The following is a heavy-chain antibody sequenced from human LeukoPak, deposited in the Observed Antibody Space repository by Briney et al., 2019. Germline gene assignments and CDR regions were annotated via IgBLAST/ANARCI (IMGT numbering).Heavy chain of an antibody. J-gene: IGHJ5*02. CDR3: ARVRCSSTSCYARTLWFDP. D-gene: IGHD2-2*01. CDR1: GGSFSGYY. Sequence: SETLSLTCAVYGGSFSGYYWSWVRQPPGKGLEWIGEINHSGSTNYNPSLTSRVTISVDTSKNQFSLKLSSVTAADTAVYYCARVRCSSTSCYARTLWFDPWGQGTLVTVSS. V-gene: IGHV4-34*01. CDR2: INHSGST.